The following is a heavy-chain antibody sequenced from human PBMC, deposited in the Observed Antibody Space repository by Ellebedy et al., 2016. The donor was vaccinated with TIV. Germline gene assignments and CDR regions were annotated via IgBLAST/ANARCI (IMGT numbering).Heavy chain of an antibody. CDR3: ARDLKVRGVIYGY. CDR2: INPSGGST. J-gene: IGHJ4*02. CDR1: VGTFSSYA. Sequence: ASVKVSXKASVGTFSSYAISWVRQAPGQGLEWMGIINPSGGSTSYAQKFQGRVTMTRDTSTSTVYMELRSLRSDDTAVYYCARDLKVRGVIYGYWGQGTLVTVSS. D-gene: IGHD3-10*01. V-gene: IGHV1-46*01.